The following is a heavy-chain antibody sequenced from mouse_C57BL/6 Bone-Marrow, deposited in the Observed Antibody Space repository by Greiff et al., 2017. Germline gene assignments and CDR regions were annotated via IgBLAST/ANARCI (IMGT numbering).Heavy chain of an antibody. CDR1: GYTFTDYY. CDR2: INPYNGGT. D-gene: IGHD2-4*01. V-gene: IGHV1-19*01. CDR3: ARSSDFSWFAY. Sequence: VQLQQSGPVLVKPGASVQMSCKASGYTFTDYYMNWVKQSHGKSLEWIGVINPYNGGTSYNQKFKGKATLTVDQSSSTAYMELNSLTSEDSAVYYCARSSDFSWFAYWGQGTLGTVSA. J-gene: IGHJ3*01.